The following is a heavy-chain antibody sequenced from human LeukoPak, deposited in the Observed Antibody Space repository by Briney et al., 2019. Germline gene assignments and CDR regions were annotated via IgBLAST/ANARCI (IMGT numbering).Heavy chain of an antibody. CDR1: GFTFSDYP. Sequence: GGSLRLSCVAAGFTFSDYPMHWVRQAPGKGLEWVAVIAQDFVIQYADSLKGRVTISRDNSKNTVFLEMDSLGSEDAALYYCARDPAVGSPDYFDYWGQGTLVTVSS. CDR3: ARDPAVGSPDYFDY. D-gene: IGHD6-13*01. CDR2: IAQDFVIQ. V-gene: IGHV3-30*04. J-gene: IGHJ4*02.